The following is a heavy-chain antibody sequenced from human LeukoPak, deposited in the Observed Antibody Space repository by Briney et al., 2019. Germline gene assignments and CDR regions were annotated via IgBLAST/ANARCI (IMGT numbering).Heavy chain of an antibody. J-gene: IGHJ4*02. CDR2: INSDGSST. Sequence: PGGSLRLSCAASGFTFSSYWMHWVRQAPGKGLVWVSRINSDGSSTSYADSVKGRFTISRDNAKNTLYLQMNSLRAEDKAVYYCARDYGDYSRYYFDYWGQGTLVTVSS. CDR1: GFTFSSYW. CDR3: ARDYGDYSRYYFDY. D-gene: IGHD4-17*01. V-gene: IGHV3-74*01.